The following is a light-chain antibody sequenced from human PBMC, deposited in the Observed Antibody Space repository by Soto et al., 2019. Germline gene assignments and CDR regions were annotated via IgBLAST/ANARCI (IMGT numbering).Light chain of an antibody. CDR1: SSDVGSYNL. V-gene: IGLV2-23*01. Sequence: QSALTQPASVSGSPGQSITISCTGTSSDVGSYNLVSWYQQHPGKAPKLMIYEATKRPSGVSTRFSGSKSGNTASLTISGLQAEDEADYYCSSYAGSVLFGGGTKLTVL. CDR2: EAT. J-gene: IGLJ2*01. CDR3: SSYAGSVL.